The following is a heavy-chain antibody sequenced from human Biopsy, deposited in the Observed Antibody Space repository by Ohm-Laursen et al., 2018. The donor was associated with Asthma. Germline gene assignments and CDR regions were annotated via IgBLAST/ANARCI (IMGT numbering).Heavy chain of an antibody. D-gene: IGHD1-26*01. CDR1: GFTFSSYG. J-gene: IGHJ4*02. Sequence: SLRLSCAASGFTFSSYGMHWVRQAPGKGLEWVAVILSDGRDKYYADSVKGRFTISRDNSKNTLYLQMNSLRAEDTAVYYCAKDVFPGWELRRGPDYWGQGTLVTVSS. CDR3: AKDVFPGWELRRGPDY. CDR2: ILSDGRDK. V-gene: IGHV3-30*18.